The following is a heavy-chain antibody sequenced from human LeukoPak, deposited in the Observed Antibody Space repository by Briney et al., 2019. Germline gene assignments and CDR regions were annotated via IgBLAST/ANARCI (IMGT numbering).Heavy chain of an antibody. J-gene: IGHJ5*01. V-gene: IGHV4-34*01. CDR3: ARGPWFDS. Sequence: SETLSLTCAVYGGSFSGYYWSWIRQPPGKGLEWIGEINHSGSTNYNTSLKSRVTISVDTSKNQFSLKLSSVTAADTAVYYCARGPWFDSWGQGTLVTVSS. CDR2: INHSGST. CDR1: GGSFSGYY.